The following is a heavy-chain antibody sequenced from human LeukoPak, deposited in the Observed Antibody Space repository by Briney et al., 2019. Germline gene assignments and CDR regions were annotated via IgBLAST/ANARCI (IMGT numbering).Heavy chain of an antibody. CDR2: IKSRSYGGTT. J-gene: IGHJ3*02. D-gene: IGHD6-19*01. CDR3: TPESTAVAGSWAFDI. CDR1: GFTFSGAW. Sequence: GGSLRLSCTASGFTFSGAWMTWVRQAPGKGLEWVGRIKSRSYGGTTDYAAPVKGRFTVSRDDSQNTLYLQMSSLRTEDTAGYYCTPESTAVAGSWAFDIWGQGTMVTVSS. V-gene: IGHV3-15*01.